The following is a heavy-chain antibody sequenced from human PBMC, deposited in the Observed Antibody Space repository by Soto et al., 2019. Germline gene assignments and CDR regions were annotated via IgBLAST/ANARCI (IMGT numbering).Heavy chain of an antibody. CDR3: TTEDIVVVPAADDY. CDR1: GFTFSNAW. D-gene: IGHD2-2*01. CDR2: IKSKTDGGTT. J-gene: IGHJ4*02. Sequence: PGWSLRLSCAASGFTFSNAWMSWVRQAPGKGLEWVGRIKSKTDGGTTDYAAPVKGRFTISRDDSKNTLYLQMNSLKTEDTAVYYCTTEDIVVVPAADDYWGQGTLVTVSS. V-gene: IGHV3-15*01.